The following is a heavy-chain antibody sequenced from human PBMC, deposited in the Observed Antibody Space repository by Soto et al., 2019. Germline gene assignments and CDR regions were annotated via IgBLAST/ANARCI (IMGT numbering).Heavy chain of an antibody. CDR2: INQDGSEK. CDR3: ARLQWLVGLDH. D-gene: IGHD5-12*01. Sequence: EVHLVESGGGLVQPGGSLRLSCVASRFTFSHYWMTWVRQAPGKGLEWVANINQDGSEKDYVDSVKGRFTISRDNAKNSMYLQVSSLRVDYTAVYYCARLQWLVGLDHWGQGILVTVSS. CDR1: RFTFSHYW. J-gene: IGHJ4*02. V-gene: IGHV3-7*01.